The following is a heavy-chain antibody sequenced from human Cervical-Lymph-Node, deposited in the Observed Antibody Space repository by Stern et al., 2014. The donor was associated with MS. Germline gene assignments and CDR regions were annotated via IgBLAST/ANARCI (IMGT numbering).Heavy chain of an antibody. J-gene: IGHJ5*02. D-gene: IGHD6-13*01. V-gene: IGHV1-69*01. CDR3: ALSSETSDRWYSLGYDL. CDR2: IFPVFGTP. Sequence: QVQLVQSGAEVTKPGSSVQVSFKASGGTFSKFPSSCVRQAPGQGLEWMGGIFPVFGTPTYAQEFRGRVTITADVSTSTVYMELSSLRSDDTAVYYCALSSETSDRWYSLGYDLWGQGTLVTVSS. CDR1: GGTFSKFP.